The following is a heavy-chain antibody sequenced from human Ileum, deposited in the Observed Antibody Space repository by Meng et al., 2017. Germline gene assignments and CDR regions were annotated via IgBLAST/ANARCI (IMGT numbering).Heavy chain of an antibody. CDR1: WDSVSSNSAA. V-gene: IGHV6-1*01. D-gene: IGHD1-26*01. CDR2: TNYRSKWYN. J-gene: IGHJ4*02. CDR3: AKDGTSESYLGLYY. Sequence: QVQLQQSGPGLVKPSHTLPLTCAISWDSVSSNSAAWNWIRPSPSRGLEWLGRTNYRSKWYNDYAVSVKSRITINPDTSKNQFSLQLNSVTPEDTAVYYCAKDGTSESYLGLYYWGQGTLVTVSS.